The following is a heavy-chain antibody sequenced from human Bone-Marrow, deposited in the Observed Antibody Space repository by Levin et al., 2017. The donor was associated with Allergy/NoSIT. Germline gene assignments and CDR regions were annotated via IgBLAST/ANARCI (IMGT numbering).Heavy chain of an antibody. CDR1: GFTFSNFW. D-gene: IGHD7-27*01. V-gene: IGHV3-74*01. J-gene: IGHJ5*02. Sequence: GESLKISCAASGFTFSNFWMHWVRQVPGKGLMFVSIIKPDGTGANYADSVKGRFTISRDNSKNTLFLQMNSLRAEDTALYYSTNGLTGEASWGRGTLVTVSS. CDR3: TNGLTGEAS. CDR2: IKPDGTGA.